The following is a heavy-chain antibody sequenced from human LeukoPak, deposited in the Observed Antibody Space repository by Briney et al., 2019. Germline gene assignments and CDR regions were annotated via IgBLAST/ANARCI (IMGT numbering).Heavy chain of an antibody. CDR2: IYYSGST. J-gene: IGHJ3*02. V-gene: IGHV4-59*06. D-gene: IGHD3-22*01. CDR3: ARTWDSSGYSDAFDI. Sequence: PSETLSLTCTVSGGSISSYYWSWIRQPPGKGLEWIGYIYYSGSTYYNPSLKSRVTISVDTSKNQFSLKLSSVTAADTAVYYCARTWDSSGYSDAFDIWGQGTMVTVSS. CDR1: GGSISSYY.